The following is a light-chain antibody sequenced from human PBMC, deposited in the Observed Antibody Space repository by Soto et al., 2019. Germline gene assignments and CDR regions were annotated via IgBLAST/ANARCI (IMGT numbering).Light chain of an antibody. Sequence: QPVLTQSPSASASLGASVKLTCTLSSWHSNYAIAWHQQQPEKGPRFLMKLNSDGSHNKGDGIPDRFSGSSSGAERYLTISSLQSEDEADYYCQAWGTAINLVFGGGTKLTVL. V-gene: IGLV4-69*01. CDR1: SWHSNYA. CDR3: QAWGTAINLV. CDR2: LNSDGSH. J-gene: IGLJ3*02.